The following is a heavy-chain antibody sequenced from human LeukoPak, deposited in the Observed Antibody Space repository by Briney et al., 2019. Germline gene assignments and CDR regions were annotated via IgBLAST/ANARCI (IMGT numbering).Heavy chain of an antibody. CDR1: GFTFRNHA. D-gene: IGHD2-2*01. CDR3: TKDQRRDVVAIAVVGNWFDP. CDR2: ISGSGDTT. J-gene: IGHJ5*02. Sequence: GGSLRLSCAASGFTFRNHAMSWVRQAPGKGLEWVSSISGSGDTTYYADSVKGRFTISRDNSNNRLYLQMDSLRAEDTAVYYCTKDQRRDVVAIAVVGNWFDPWGLGTLITVSS. V-gene: IGHV3-23*01.